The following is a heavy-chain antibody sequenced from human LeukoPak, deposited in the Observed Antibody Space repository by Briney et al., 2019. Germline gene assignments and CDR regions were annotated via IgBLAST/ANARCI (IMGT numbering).Heavy chain of an antibody. CDR1: GGSISSGGYY. CDR2: IYYSGST. J-gene: IGHJ4*02. V-gene: IGHV4-31*03. D-gene: IGHD1-14*01. Sequence: SQTLSLTCTVSGGSISSGGYYWSWIRQHSGKGLEWIGYIYYSGSTYYSPSLKSRVTISVDTSKNQFSLKLSSVTAADTAVYYCARCGSDRVFDYWGQGTLVTVSS. CDR3: ARCGSDRVFDY.